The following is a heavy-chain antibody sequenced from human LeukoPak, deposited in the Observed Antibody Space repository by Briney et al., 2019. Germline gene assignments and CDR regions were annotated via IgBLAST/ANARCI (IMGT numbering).Heavy chain of an antibody. D-gene: IGHD4-11*01. CDR3: ARVVYSHYWPEGMDV. Sequence: SETLSLTCTVSGDSISSYYWSWIRQPPGKGLEWIGYIYNSETTNYNPSFKSRVTISEDTSKNQFSLMLTSVTAADTAVYYCARVVYSHYWPEGMDVWGQGTTVTVSS. J-gene: IGHJ6*02. CDR2: IYNSETT. CDR1: GDSISSYY. V-gene: IGHV4-59*01.